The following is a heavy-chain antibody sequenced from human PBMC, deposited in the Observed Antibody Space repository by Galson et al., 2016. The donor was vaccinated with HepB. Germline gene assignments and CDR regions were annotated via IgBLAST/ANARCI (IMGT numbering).Heavy chain of an antibody. CDR1: GFIFSSYT. J-gene: IGHJ4*02. CDR2: ISSSGSYI. Sequence: SLRLSCAASGFIFSSYTMNWVRQAPGKGLEWVSSISSSGSYIYYPDSVKGRFTISRDNAKNSLSLQMDSLRAEDTAVYYCARDPPWSSHFFDSWGQGTLVTVSS. V-gene: IGHV3-21*01. CDR3: ARDPPWSSHFFDS. D-gene: IGHD1-26*01.